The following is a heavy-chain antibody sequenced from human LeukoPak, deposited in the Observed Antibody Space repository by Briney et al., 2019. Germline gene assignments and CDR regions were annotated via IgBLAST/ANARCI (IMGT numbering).Heavy chain of an antibody. V-gene: IGHV4-34*01. D-gene: IGHD3-10*01. CDR2: INHSGST. J-gene: IGHJ5*02. Sequence: SETLSLTCAVYGGSFSGYYWSWVRQPPGKGREWMGEINHSGSTNYNPSLRSRGTISVDTSKNQFSLKLSSVTAADTAVYYCARGPGGGWFDPWGQGTLVTVSS. CDR1: GGSFSGYY. CDR3: ARGPGGGWFDP.